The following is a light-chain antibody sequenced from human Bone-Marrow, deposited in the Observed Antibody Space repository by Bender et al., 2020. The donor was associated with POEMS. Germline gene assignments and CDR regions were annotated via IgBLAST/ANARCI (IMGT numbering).Light chain of an antibody. V-gene: IGLV1-44*01. CDR3: SSYTSRSTLV. CDR1: SSNIGAHA. J-gene: IGLJ3*02. Sequence: QSVLTQPLSASGTPGQRVTIPCSGGSSNIGAHAVNWYQHLPGAAPKRLIYSSHRRPSEVPDRFSGSKFGNTASLTISGLQAKDEAYYYCSSYTSRSTLVFGGGTKLTVL. CDR2: SSH.